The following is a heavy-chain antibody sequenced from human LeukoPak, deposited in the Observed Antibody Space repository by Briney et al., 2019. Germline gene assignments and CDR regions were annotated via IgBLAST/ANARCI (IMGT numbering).Heavy chain of an antibody. CDR3: ARDRYYYGSGSYYLLINHPREPPFHY. J-gene: IGHJ4*02. CDR2: ISAYNGNT. D-gene: IGHD3-10*01. CDR1: GYTFTSYG. Sequence: ASVKVSCKASGYTFTSYGISWMRQAPGQGLEWMAWISAYNGNTNYAQKLQGRVTMTTDTSTSTAYMELRSLRSDDTAVYYCARDRYYYGSGSYYLLINHPREPPFHYWGQGTLVTVSS. V-gene: IGHV1-18*01.